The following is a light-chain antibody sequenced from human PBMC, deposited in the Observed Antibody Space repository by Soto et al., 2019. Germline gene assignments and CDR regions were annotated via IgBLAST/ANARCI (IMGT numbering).Light chain of an antibody. V-gene: IGLV2-11*01. J-gene: IGLJ2*01. CDR1: SSDVGAYNC. CDR3: CSYAGTYSPV. CDR2: DVS. Sequence: QSALTQPPSVSGSPGQSVTISCTGTSSDVGAYNCVSWYQQYPGKAPKLIIFDVSARPSGVPDRFSGSKSGNTASLTISGLQADDEADYYCCSYAGTYSPVLGGGTKLTVL.